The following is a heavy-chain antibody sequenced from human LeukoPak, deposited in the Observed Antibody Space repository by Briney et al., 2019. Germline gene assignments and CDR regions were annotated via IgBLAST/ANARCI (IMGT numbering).Heavy chain of an antibody. D-gene: IGHD1-26*01. CDR1: GGTFISYA. CDR2: IIPIFGTA. V-gene: IGHV1-69*13. J-gene: IGHJ4*02. CDR3: AREGVGATKRGAFDY. Sequence: GASVKVSCKASGGTFISYAISWVRQAPGQGLEWMGGIIPIFGTANYAQKFQGRVTITADESTSTAYMELSSLRFEDTAVYYCAREGVGATKRGAFDYWGQGTLVTVSS.